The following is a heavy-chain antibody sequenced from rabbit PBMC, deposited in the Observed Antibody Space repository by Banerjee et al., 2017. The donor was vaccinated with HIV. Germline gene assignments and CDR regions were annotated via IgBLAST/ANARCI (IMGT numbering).Heavy chain of an antibody. CDR3: ARNDYGDYAYYFDL. J-gene: IGHJ4*01. CDR2: IYGGSSGRT. CDR1: GFSFSSSYW. Sequence: QQQLEESGGGLVQPEGSLTLTCTASGFSFSSSYWICWVRQAPGKGLEWIACIYGGSSGRTYYASWAKGRFTISKTSSTTVTLQMTSLTAADTATYFCARNDYGDYAYYFDLWGPGTLVTVS. D-gene: IGHD2-1*01. V-gene: IGHV1S45*01.